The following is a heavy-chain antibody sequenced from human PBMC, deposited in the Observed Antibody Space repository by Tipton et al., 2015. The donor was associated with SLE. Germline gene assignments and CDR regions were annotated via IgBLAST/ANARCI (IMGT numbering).Heavy chain of an antibody. Sequence: TLSLTCTVSGGSISSHYWSWIRQPPGKGLEWIGYVYYTGITNYKSSLKSRVTISVDTSNNQFSLKLTSVTAAETAVYYCARETLVVPAAIGDYYYDYGMDVWGQGTTVTVSS. V-gene: IGHV4-59*11. D-gene: IGHD2-2*02. J-gene: IGHJ6*02. CDR2: VYYTGIT. CDR1: GGSISSHY. CDR3: ARETLVVPAAIGDYYYDYGMDV.